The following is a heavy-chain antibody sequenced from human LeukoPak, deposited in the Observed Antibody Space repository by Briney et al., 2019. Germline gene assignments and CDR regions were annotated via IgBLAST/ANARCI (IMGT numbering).Heavy chain of an antibody. CDR1: GYTFTTYG. V-gene: IGHV1-18*01. J-gene: IGHJ6*03. CDR3: ARQGQSDLSFYYSIDV. Sequence: GASVKVSCRASGYTFTTYGISWVRQAPGQGLEWMGWSSPYNGNTNYAQKLRGRVTMTTDTSTSTAYMELRSLRFDDTAVYYCARQGQSDLSFYYSIDVWGKGTTVTISS. CDR2: SSPYNGNT. D-gene: IGHD3-16*02.